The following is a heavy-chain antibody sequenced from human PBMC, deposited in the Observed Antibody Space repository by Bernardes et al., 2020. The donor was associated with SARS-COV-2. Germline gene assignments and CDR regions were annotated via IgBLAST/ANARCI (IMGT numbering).Heavy chain of an antibody. CDR2: IYYSGST. CDR3: ARHGLGSSWYPTYFDY. Sequence: SETLSLTFTVSGGSISSSSYYWGWIRQPPGKGLEWIGSIYYSGSTYYNPSLKSRVTISVDTSKNQFSLKLSSVTAADTAVYYCARHGLGSSWYPTYFDYWGQGTLVTVSS. D-gene: IGHD6-13*01. V-gene: IGHV4-39*01. J-gene: IGHJ4*02. CDR1: GGSISSSSYY.